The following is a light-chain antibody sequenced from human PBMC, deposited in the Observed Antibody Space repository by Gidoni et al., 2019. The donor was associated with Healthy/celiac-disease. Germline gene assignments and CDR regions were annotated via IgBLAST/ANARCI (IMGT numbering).Light chain of an antibody. Sequence: EIVMTQSPATLSVSPGERATLACRASQSVSSNLAWYQQKPGQAPRLLIYGASTRATGIPARFSGSGSATEFPLTISSLQSEDFAVYYCQQYNNWPRGFGQGTRLEIK. J-gene: IGKJ5*01. CDR3: QQYNNWPRG. CDR2: GAS. V-gene: IGKV3-15*01. CDR1: QSVSSN.